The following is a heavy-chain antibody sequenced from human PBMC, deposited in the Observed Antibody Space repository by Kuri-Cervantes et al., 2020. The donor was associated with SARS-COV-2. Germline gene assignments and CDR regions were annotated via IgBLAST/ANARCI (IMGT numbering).Heavy chain of an antibody. D-gene: IGHD5-12*01. CDR3: ARETTRGGYDY. Sequence: GGPLRLPCAASGFTFSDYYMSWIRQAPGKGLEWVSYISSSGSTIYYADSVKGRFTISRDNAKNPLYLQMNSLRAEDTAVYYCARETTRGGYDYWGQGTLVTVSS. V-gene: IGHV3-11*04. J-gene: IGHJ4*02. CDR2: ISSSGSTI. CDR1: GFTFSDYY.